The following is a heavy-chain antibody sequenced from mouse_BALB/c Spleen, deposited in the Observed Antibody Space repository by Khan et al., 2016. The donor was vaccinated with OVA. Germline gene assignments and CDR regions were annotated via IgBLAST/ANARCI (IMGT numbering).Heavy chain of an antibody. CDR1: GYTFTTAG. D-gene: IGHD2-14*01. J-gene: IGHJ4*01. CDR2: INTHSGVP. V-gene: IGHV9-4*02. CDR3: ARGGAAYYRNDGGAMEY. Sequence: QIQLVQSGPELKKPGETVRISCKASGYTFTTAGIQWVQKMPGKGLKWIGWINTHSGVPNTAEDFKGRFAFSLEISVSTAYLQITNLKNEDTATYFCARGGAAYYRNDGGAMEYWGQGTSVTVSS.